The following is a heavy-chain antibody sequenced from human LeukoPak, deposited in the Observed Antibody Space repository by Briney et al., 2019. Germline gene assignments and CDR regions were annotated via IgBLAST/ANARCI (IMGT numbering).Heavy chain of an antibody. CDR3: AGYCSSTSCSLFDY. J-gene: IGHJ4*02. Sequence: PSQTLSLTCTVSGGSISSGGYYWSWIRQHPGKGLEWIGYIYYSGSTYYNPPLKSRVTISVDTSKNQFSLKLSSVTAADTAVYYCAGYCSSTSCSLFDYWGQGTLVTVSS. CDR1: GGSISSGGYY. D-gene: IGHD2-2*01. V-gene: IGHV4-31*03. CDR2: IYYSGST.